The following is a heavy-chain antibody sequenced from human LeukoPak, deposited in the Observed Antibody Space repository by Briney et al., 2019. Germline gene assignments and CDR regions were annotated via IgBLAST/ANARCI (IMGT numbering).Heavy chain of an antibody. CDR2: IYTSGST. CDR1: GGSISSGSYY. D-gene: IGHD5-12*01. V-gene: IGHV4-61*02. J-gene: IGHJ5*02. Sequence: SETLSLTCTVSGGSISSGSYYWSWIRQPAGKGLEWIGRIYTSGSTNYNPSLKSRVTISVDTSKNQFSLKLSSVTAADTAVYYCARESQSGAWFDPWGQGTLVTVSS. CDR3: ARESQSGAWFDP.